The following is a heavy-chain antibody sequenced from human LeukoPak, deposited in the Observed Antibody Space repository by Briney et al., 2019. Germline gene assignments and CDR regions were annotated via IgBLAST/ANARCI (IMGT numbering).Heavy chain of an antibody. V-gene: IGHV3-30*03. Sequence: GRSLRLSCAASGFAFSTYGMHWVRQAPGKGLEWVAVISYAGTNKYYADSVKGRFTISRDNSKNTLYLQMNSLRAEDTAVYYCARVDWEGSGSYYFDYWGQGTLVTVSS. D-gene: IGHD1-26*01. CDR3: ARVDWEGSGSYYFDY. J-gene: IGHJ4*02. CDR1: GFAFSTYG. CDR2: ISYAGTNK.